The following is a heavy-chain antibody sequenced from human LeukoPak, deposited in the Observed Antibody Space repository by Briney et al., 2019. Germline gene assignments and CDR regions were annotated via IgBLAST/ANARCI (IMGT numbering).Heavy chain of an antibody. CDR2: VRSKAYGGTT. J-gene: IGHJ4*02. CDR3: AQMGGSGYYSRGVIDY. D-gene: IGHD3-22*01. V-gene: IGHV3-49*03. Sequence: GGSLRLSCTASGFTFGDYAMSWFRQAPGKGLEWVGFVRSKAYGGTTEYAASVKGRFTISRDDSKSIAYLQMNSLKTEDTAVYYCAQMGGSGYYSRGVIDYWGQGTLVTVSS. CDR1: GFTFGDYA.